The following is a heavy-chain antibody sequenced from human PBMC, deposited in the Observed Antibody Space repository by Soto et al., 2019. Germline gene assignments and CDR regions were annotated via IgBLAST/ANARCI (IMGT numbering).Heavy chain of an antibody. CDR3: ARDRLRRYFDWFDAFDI. D-gene: IGHD3-9*01. CDR1: GFNFSSYW. CDR2: IKQDGSEK. V-gene: IGHV3-7*01. J-gene: IGHJ3*02. Sequence: GGSLRLSCAASGFNFSSYWMSWVRQAPGKGLEWVANIKQDGSEKYYVDSVKGRFTISRDNAKNSLYLQMNSLRAEDTAVYYCARDRLRRYFDWFDAFDIWGQGTMVTVSS.